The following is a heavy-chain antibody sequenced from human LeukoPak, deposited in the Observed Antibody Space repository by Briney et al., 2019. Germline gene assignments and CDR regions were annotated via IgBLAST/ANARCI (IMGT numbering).Heavy chain of an antibody. Sequence: ASVKVSCKASGYTFTGYYMHWVRQAPGQGLEWMGWISAYNGNTNYAQKLQGRVTMTTDTSTSTAYMELRSLRSDDTAVYYCARDSAARTGNFDYWGQGTLVTVSS. CDR3: ARDSAARTGNFDY. V-gene: IGHV1-18*04. J-gene: IGHJ4*02. D-gene: IGHD1-1*01. CDR1: GYTFTGYY. CDR2: ISAYNGNT.